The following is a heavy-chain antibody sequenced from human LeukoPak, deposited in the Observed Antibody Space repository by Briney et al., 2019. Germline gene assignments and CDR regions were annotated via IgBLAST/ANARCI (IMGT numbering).Heavy chain of an antibody. Sequence: PGGSLRPSCAAPGFTFSSFAMSWVRQAPGKGLEWVSGISESAIGTYYADSVKGRFTIYRDNSKKTLYLQMKSLRADDTALYYCAKERHGSGWYRVILDYWGRGTLVTVSS. V-gene: IGHV3-23*01. CDR2: ISESAIGT. J-gene: IGHJ4*02. CDR3: AKERHGSGWYRVILDY. CDR1: GFTFSSFA. D-gene: IGHD6-19*01.